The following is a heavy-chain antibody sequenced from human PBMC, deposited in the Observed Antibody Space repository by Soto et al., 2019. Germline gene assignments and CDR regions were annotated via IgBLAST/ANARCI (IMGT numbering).Heavy chain of an antibody. CDR2: FIPVYRTL. CDR3: ATGVIWIGYFTVDS. Sequence: QVQLVQSGAEVKKPGSSVKVSCKASGGSFGNSAINWVRQTPGQGLEWLGGFIPVYRTLNYAQKFQGRVTITADEPTGTAYMTLSSLVSDDTAVYYCATGVIWIGYFTVDSWGQGTRVTVSS. CDR1: GGSFGNSA. D-gene: IGHD3-3*01. J-gene: IGHJ4*02. V-gene: IGHV1-69*01.